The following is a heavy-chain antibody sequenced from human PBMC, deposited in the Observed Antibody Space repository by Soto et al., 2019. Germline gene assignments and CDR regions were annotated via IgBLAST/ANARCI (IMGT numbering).Heavy chain of an antibody. CDR1: GFTFSMFS. J-gene: IGHJ5*02. CDR3: VHPRLTVQIQHT. V-gene: IGHV3-64D*06. D-gene: IGHD3-9*01. Sequence: GGSLRLSCSASGFTFSMFSMHWVRQAPGKGLEYVSGISSNGDSTYYADSVKGRFTISRDNSKNTLYLQMSSLRAVDTAVYYCVHPRLTVQIQHTWGQGTLVTVSS. CDR2: ISSNGDST.